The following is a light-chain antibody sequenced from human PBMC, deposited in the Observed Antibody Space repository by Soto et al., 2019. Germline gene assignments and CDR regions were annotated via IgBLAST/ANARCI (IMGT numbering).Light chain of an antibody. CDR3: AAWHDSLNGPV. Sequence: QLVLTQPPSASGTPGQRVTISCSGSSSNIGSNTVTWYQQLPGTAPKVLIYSNNRRPSGVPDRFSGSKSGTSASLAIGGLQSEDEADYYCAAWHDSLNGPVFGGGTKLTVL. V-gene: IGLV1-44*01. CDR2: SNN. J-gene: IGLJ3*02. CDR1: SSNIGSNT.